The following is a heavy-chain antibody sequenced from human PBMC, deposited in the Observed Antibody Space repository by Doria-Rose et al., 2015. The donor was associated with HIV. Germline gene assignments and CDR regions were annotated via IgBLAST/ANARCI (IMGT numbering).Heavy chain of an antibody. CDR1: GVA. CDR3: AHGGDVFDI. J-gene: IGHJ3*02. CDR2: IYWIGDK. V-gene: IGHV2-5*01. D-gene: IGHD3-16*01. Sequence: GVAVGWIRQPPGKALEWLAVIYWIGDKRYSPSLETRLTITEGTSKNQVVLTMTNMDPADAATYYCAHGGDVFDIWGQGTMVTVSS.